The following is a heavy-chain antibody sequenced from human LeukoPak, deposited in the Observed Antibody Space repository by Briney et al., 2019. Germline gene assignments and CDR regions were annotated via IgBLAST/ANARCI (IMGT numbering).Heavy chain of an antibody. J-gene: IGHJ4*02. Sequence: GGSLRLSCAASGFTFSSYAMSWVRQAPGKGLEWVSAISGSGGSTYYADSVKGRFTISRDNSKNTLYLQMNSLRAEDTAVYYCAKAWRYSSGSGYFDYWGQGTLVTVSS. V-gene: IGHV3-23*01. CDR2: ISGSGGST. D-gene: IGHD6-19*01. CDR3: AKAWRYSSGSGYFDY. CDR1: GFTFSSYA.